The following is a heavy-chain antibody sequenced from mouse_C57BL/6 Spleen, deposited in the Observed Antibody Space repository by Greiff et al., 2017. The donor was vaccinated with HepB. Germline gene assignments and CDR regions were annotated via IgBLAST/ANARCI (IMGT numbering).Heavy chain of an antibody. CDR1: GFTFSDYG. Sequence: EVKLMESGGGLVKPGGSLKLSCAASGFTFSDYGMHWVRQAPEKGLEWVAYISSGSSTIYSADTVKGRFTISRDNAKNTLFLQMTSLRSEDTAMYYCERALDSWFAYWGQGTLVTVSA. CDR3: ERALDSWFAY. CDR2: ISSGSSTI. V-gene: IGHV5-17*01. J-gene: IGHJ3*01. D-gene: IGHD2-4*01.